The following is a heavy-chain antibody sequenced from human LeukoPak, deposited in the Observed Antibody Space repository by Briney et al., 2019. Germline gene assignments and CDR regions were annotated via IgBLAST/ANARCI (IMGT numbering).Heavy chain of an antibody. Sequence: PGRSLRLSCAASGFTFSSYAMHWVRQAPGKGLEWVAVISYDGSIKYYADSVEGRFTISRDSSKNTLYLQMNSLSAEDTAVYYCARAAYGGNGYYFDCWGQGTLVTVSS. D-gene: IGHD4-23*01. CDR3: ARAAYGGNGYYFDC. CDR2: ISYDGSIK. J-gene: IGHJ4*02. CDR1: GFTFSSYA. V-gene: IGHV3-30-3*01.